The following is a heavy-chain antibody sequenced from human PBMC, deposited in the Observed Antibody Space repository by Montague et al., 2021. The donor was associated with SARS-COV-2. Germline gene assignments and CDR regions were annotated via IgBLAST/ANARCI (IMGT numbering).Heavy chain of an antibody. CDR1: GTSFSGYY. D-gene: IGHD3-10*01. J-gene: IGHJ6*03. V-gene: IGHV4-34*01. Sequence: SETLSLTCAVHGTSFSGYYWNWIRQPPGKGLEWIGEINHGGSTKYSPSLKSRLTISADTSKNQFSLKLTSVAAADTAVYYFARLRDGVVPSPILGVGPYYSYYYMDVWGGGTTVTVSS. CDR3: ARLRDGVVPSPILGVGPYYSYYYMDV. CDR2: INHGGST.